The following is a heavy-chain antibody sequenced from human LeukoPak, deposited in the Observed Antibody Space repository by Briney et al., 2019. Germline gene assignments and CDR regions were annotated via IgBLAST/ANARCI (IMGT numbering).Heavy chain of an antibody. CDR1: GGSISSGSHY. CDR2: IYPTGGT. CDR3: ARAGRALVRGVINAFDI. J-gene: IGHJ3*02. Sequence: SETLSLTCTVSGGSISSGSHYWNWIRQPAGEGLEWIGRIYPTGGTNYNPSLKSRVTISVDTSKNQFSLKLTSVTAADTAVYYCARAGRALVRGVINAFDIWGPGTMVTVSS. V-gene: IGHV4-61*02. D-gene: IGHD3-10*01.